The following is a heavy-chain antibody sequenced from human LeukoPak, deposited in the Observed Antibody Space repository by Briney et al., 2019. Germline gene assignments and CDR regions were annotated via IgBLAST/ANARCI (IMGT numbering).Heavy chain of an antibody. V-gene: IGHV3-7*04. CDR1: GFPFSIYW. D-gene: IGHD5-24*01. Sequence: GGSLRLSCVASGFPFSIYWMTWVRQAPGKGMEWVANIKQDGSKKSYVDSVKGRFTISRDIAKNSLYLQMNSLRAEDTAIYYCTRVGYIDEGIDYWGQGTLVTVSS. CDR3: TRVGYIDEGIDY. J-gene: IGHJ4*02. CDR2: IKQDGSKK.